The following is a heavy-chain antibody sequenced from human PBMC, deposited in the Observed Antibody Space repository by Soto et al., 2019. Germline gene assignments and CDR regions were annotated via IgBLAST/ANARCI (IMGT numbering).Heavy chain of an antibody. V-gene: IGHV1-69*13. Sequence: SVKVSCKASGGTFSSYAISWVRQAPGQGLEWMGGIIPIFGTANYAQKFQGRVTITADESTSTAYMELSSLRSEDTAVYYCARDIAAAGPTYYYYGMDVWGQGTTVTVSS. D-gene: IGHD6-13*01. J-gene: IGHJ6*02. CDR3: ARDIAAAGPTYYYYGMDV. CDR1: GGTFSSYA. CDR2: IIPIFGTA.